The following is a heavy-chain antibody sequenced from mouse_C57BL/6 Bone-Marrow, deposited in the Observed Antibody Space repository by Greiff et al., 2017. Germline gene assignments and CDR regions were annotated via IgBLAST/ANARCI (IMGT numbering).Heavy chain of an antibody. J-gene: IGHJ3*01. CDR1: GYTFTRYW. CDR3: ASYGFAGFAY. V-gene: IGHV1-72*01. Sequence: QVQLQQPGAELVKPGASVKLSCKASGYTFTRYWMHWVKQRPGRGLEWSGRSDPNSGGTKYNEKYKSKATLTVDKPSSTAYMQLSSLTSEDSAVYYCASYGFAGFAYWGQGTLVTVSA. D-gene: IGHD2-2*01. CDR2: SDPNSGGT.